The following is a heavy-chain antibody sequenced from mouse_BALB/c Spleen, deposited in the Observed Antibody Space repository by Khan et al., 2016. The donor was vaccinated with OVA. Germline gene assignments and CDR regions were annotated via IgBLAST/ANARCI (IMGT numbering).Heavy chain of an antibody. D-gene: IGHD1-1*01. Sequence: EVELVESGGGLVKPGGSLKLSCAASGFAFSYSDMSWVRQTPEKGLEWVALISAGGDNTYYPATMKGRFTTSRANAKKTLYLQMSSLKSEDTALYYCTRPQYYGRNDDCDDWGQGTTLTVSS. CDR3: TRPQYYGRNDDCDD. V-gene: IGHV5-12-1*01. CDR2: ISAGGDNT. CDR1: GFAFSYSD. J-gene: IGHJ2*01.